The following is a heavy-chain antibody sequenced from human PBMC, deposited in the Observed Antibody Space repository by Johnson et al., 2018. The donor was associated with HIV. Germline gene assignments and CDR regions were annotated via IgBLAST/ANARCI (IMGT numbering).Heavy chain of an antibody. V-gene: IGHV3-15*01. CDR1: GFTFSNAW. J-gene: IGHJ3*02. D-gene: IGHD2-21*02. CDR3: AKASDGTWQHAFDI. Sequence: EVQLVESGGGLVQPGGSLRLSCAASGFTFSNAWMSWVRQAPGKGLEWVGRIKSKTDGGTTDYAAPVKGRFTISRDDSKNTLYLQMNSLRAEDTAVYYCAKASDGTWQHAFDIWGQGTMVTVSS. CDR2: IKSKTDGGTT.